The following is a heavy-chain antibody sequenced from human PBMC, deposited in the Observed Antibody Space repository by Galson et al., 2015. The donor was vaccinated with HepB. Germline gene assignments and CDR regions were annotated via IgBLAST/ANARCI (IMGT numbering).Heavy chain of an antibody. CDR3: ARSYSSSWSYTYWYFDL. V-gene: IGHV4-30-2*01. CDR1: GGSISSGGYA. CDR2: IYHSGST. Sequence: TLFLTCAVSGGSISSGGYAWSWIRQPPGKGLEWIGFIYHSGSTYYNPSLKSRVTISVDRSKNQFSLKLSSVTAADTAVYYCARSYSSSWSYTYWYFDLWGRGTLVTVSS. J-gene: IGHJ2*01. D-gene: IGHD6-13*01.